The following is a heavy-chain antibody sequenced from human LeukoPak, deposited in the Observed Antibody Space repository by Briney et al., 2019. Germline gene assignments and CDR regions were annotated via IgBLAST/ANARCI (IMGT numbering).Heavy chain of an antibody. J-gene: IGHJ6*03. D-gene: IGHD6-25*01. V-gene: IGHV3-7*01. CDR2: IKQDGSEK. CDR3: ARVKRPDYYMDV. CDR1: GFIFSSYW. Sequence: GGSLRLSCAASGFIFSSYWVSWVRQAPGKGLEWMANIKQDGSEKYYVDSVKGRFTISRDNAKNSLYLQMNSLRAEDTAVYYCARVKRPDYYMDVWGKGTTVTVSS.